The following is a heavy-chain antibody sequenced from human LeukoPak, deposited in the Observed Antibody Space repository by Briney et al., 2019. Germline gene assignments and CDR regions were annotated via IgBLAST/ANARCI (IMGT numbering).Heavy chain of an antibody. Sequence: SGPTLVKPPQTLTLTCTFSGFSFSTPGVGVGWIRQPPGKALAWLALIYWSDDERYRPSLKSRLTLTKDPPKNQLALTMTNMDPVDTATYYCAHSGNTIVRGDIGDYWGQGTLVTVSS. CDR2: IYWSDDE. V-gene: IGHV2-5*01. J-gene: IGHJ4*02. CDR3: AHSGNTIVRGDIGDY. D-gene: IGHD3-10*01. CDR1: GFSFSTPGVG.